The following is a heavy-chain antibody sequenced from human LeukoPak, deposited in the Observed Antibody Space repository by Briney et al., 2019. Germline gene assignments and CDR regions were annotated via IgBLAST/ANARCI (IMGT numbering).Heavy chain of an antibody. V-gene: IGHV4-30-2*01. CDR3: ARGTVVVVAADWFDP. J-gene: IGHJ5*02. CDR2: IYHSGST. CDR1: GGSISSGGYS. Sequence: NASQTLSLTCAVSGGSISSGGYSWSWIRQPPGKGLEWIGYIYHSGSTYYNPSLKSRVTISVDRSKNQFSLKLSSVTAADTAVYYCARGTVVVVAADWFDPWGQGTLVTVSS. D-gene: IGHD2-15*01.